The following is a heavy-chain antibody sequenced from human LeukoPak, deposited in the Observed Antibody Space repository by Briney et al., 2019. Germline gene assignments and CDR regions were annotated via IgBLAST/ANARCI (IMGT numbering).Heavy chain of an antibody. J-gene: IGHJ4*02. CDR1: GFTFSGSA. CDR3: TSELDYVVVTALPDY. CDR2: IRSKANSYAT. V-gene: IGHV3-73*01. Sequence: GGSLRLSCAASGFTFSGSAMHWVRQASGKGLEWVGRIRSKANSYATAYAASVKGRFTISRDGSKNTAYLQMNSLKTEDTAVYYYTSELDYVVVTALPDYWGQGTLVTVSS. D-gene: IGHD2-21*02.